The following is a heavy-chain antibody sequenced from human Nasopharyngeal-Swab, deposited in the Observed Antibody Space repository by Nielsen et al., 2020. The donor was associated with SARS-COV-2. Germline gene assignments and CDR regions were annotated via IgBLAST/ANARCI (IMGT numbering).Heavy chain of an antibody. D-gene: IGHD2-2*01. CDR2: ISGSSGST. Sequence: GGSLRLSCAASGFTFSSYSMNWVRQAPGKGLEWVSYISGSSGSTRYADSVKGRFSISRDSSTNTLYLQMNNVRAEDTAVYYCARDLGGGYCTTTNCPGSWGQGTLVTVSS. V-gene: IGHV3-48*01. CDR1: GFTFSSYS. J-gene: IGHJ1*01. CDR3: ARDLGGGYCTTTNCPGS.